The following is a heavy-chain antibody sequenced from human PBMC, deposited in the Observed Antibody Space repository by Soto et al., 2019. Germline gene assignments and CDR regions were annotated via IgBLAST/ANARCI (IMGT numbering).Heavy chain of an antibody. CDR2: ISYDGNTQ. J-gene: IGHJ4*02. CDR3: AKVSRPSRISTPDFDY. CDR1: GFTLSSYS. V-gene: IGHV3-30-3*01. Sequence: QVQLVESGGGVVQPGTSLRLSCAASGFTLSSYSIHWVRQAPGKGLDWVAVISYDGNTQFYRDSVKGRFIVSRDNSRNTLYLQLNNLQAEDTAVYYCAKVSRPSRISTPDFDYWGQGTLVTVSS.